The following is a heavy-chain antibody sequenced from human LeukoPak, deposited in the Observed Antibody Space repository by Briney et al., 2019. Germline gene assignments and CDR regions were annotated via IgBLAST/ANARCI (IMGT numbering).Heavy chain of an antibody. CDR3: ARGSAEFDY. D-gene: IGHD6-13*01. Sequence: PSVTLSLTCTVSGGSISSGSYYWSWIRQPAGKGLGWIGRIYTSGSTNYNPSLKSRVTISVDTSKNQFSLKLSSVTAADTAVYYCARGSAEFDYWGQGTLVTVSS. J-gene: IGHJ4*02. CDR2: IYTSGST. V-gene: IGHV4-61*02. CDR1: GGSISSGSYY.